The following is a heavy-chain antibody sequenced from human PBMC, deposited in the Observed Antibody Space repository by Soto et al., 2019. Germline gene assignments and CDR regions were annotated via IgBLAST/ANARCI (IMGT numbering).Heavy chain of an antibody. D-gene: IGHD3-10*01. J-gene: IGHJ3*02. Sequence: SETLSLTCAFYCGSFIGYYWSWIRQPPGKGLEWIGEINHSGSTNYNPSLKSRVTISVDTSKNQFSLKLSSVTAADTAVYYCARGGIPYYYGSGSSNAFDIWGQGTMVTVS. CDR3: ARGGIPYYYGSGSSNAFDI. CDR1: CGSFIGYY. V-gene: IGHV4-34*01. CDR2: INHSGST.